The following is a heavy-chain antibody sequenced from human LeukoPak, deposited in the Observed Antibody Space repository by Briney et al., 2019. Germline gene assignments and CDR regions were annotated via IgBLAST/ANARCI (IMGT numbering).Heavy chain of an antibody. V-gene: IGHV3-23*01. D-gene: IGHD5-24*01. CDR3: ARWGVGWLQFSDAFDI. CDR2: ISRSGGST. J-gene: IGHJ3*02. Sequence: HTGGSLRLSCAASGLTFSSYAMTWVRQAPGKGLEWVSAISRSGGSTNYADSVKGRFTTSRDNSKNTVYLQMNSLRAEDTAVYYCARWGVGWLQFSDAFDIWGQGTMVTVSS. CDR1: GLTFSSYA.